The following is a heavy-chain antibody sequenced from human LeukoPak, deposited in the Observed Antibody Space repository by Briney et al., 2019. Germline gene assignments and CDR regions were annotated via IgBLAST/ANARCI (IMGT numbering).Heavy chain of an antibody. CDR1: GYTFTSYG. Sequence: VASVKVSCKASGYTFTSYGISWVRQAPGQGLEWMGWISAYNGNTNYAQKLQGRVTMTTDTSTSTAYMELRSLRSDDTAVYYCARDGYSGSYYASFDYWGQGTLVTVSS. CDR2: ISAYNGNT. J-gene: IGHJ4*02. V-gene: IGHV1-18*01. CDR3: ARDGYSGSYYASFDY. D-gene: IGHD1-26*01.